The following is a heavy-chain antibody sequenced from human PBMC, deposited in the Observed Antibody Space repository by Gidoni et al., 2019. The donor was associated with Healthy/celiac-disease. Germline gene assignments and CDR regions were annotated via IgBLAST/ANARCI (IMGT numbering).Heavy chain of an antibody. Sequence: EVQLVESGGGLVTPGGSLRRSWSASGFPFSHAWMSWVRQAPGTGLEWVCRIKSKTDGGTTDYAAPVKGRFTISRDDSKNTLYLQMNSLKTEDTAVYYCTTSYQTTVTTGGDYWGQGTLVTVSS. J-gene: IGHJ4*02. CDR2: IKSKTDGGTT. V-gene: IGHV3-15*01. D-gene: IGHD4-17*01. CDR1: GFPFSHAW. CDR3: TTSYQTTVTTGGDY.